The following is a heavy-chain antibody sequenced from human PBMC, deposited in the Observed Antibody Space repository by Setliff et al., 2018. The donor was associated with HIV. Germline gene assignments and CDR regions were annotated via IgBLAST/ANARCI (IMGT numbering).Heavy chain of an antibody. J-gene: IGHJ4*02. CDR2: IYYSGST. V-gene: IGHV4-59*05. CDR3: ARSGSSSPYYFDYVEEE. CDR1: GGSISSSY. D-gene: IGHD6-6*01. Sequence: PSETLSLTCTVSGGSISSSYWTWTRQPPGKGLEWIGSIYYSGSTYYNPSLKSRVTISVDTSKNQFSLKLSSVTAADTAVYYCARSGSSSPYYFDYVEEEWGQGTQV.